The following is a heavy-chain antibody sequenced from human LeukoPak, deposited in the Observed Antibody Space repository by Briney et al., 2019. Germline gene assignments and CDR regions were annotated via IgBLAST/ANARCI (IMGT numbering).Heavy chain of an antibody. Sequence: GGSLRLSCAASGFTFSSHAMSWVRQAPGKGLEWVSAISGSGGSTYYADSVEGRFTISRDNSKNTLYLQMNSLRAEDTAVYYCAKWEPRPHYFDYWGQGTLVTVSS. CDR3: AKWEPRPHYFDY. J-gene: IGHJ4*02. D-gene: IGHD1-26*01. V-gene: IGHV3-23*01. CDR1: GFTFSSHA. CDR2: ISGSGGST.